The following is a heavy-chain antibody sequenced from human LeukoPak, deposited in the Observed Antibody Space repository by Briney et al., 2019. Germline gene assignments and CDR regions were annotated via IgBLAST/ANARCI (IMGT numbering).Heavy chain of an antibody. J-gene: IGHJ4*02. D-gene: IGHD6-13*01. CDR2: IYYSGST. CDR1: GGSISSYY. Sequence: SETLSLTCTVSGGSISSYYWSWIRQPPGKGLEWIGYIYYSGSTNYNPSLKSRVTISVDTSKNQFSLKLSSVTAADTAVYYCARDGIAAAGSYFDYWGQGILVTVSS. V-gene: IGHV4-59*01. CDR3: ARDGIAAAGSYFDY.